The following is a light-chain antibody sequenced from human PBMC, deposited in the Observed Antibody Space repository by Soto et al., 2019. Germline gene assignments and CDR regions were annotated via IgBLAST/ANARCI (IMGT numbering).Light chain of an antibody. V-gene: IGLV2-11*01. Sequence: QPVLTQPRSVSGSPGQSVTISCTGTSSDVGGYNYVSWYQQHPGKAPKVMIYDVSKRPSGVPDRFSGSKSDNTASLTISGLQAEDEADYYCCSYAGSYTVVFGGGTKVTVL. CDR3: CSYAGSYTVV. CDR2: DVS. J-gene: IGLJ2*01. CDR1: SSDVGGYNY.